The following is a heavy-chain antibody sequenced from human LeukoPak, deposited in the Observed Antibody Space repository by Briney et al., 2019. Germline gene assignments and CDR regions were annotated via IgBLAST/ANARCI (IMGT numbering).Heavy chain of an antibody. Sequence: PGRSPRLSCAASGFTFDDYAMHWVRQAPGKGLEWVSGISWNSGSIGYADSVKGRFTISKDNAKNSLYLLMNSLRAEDTAVYYCARGDYYGSGTSFIDAFDIWGQGTLVTVSS. D-gene: IGHD3-10*01. CDR2: ISWNSGSI. V-gene: IGHV3-9*01. CDR3: ARGDYYGSGTSFIDAFDI. J-gene: IGHJ3*02. CDR1: GFTFDDYA.